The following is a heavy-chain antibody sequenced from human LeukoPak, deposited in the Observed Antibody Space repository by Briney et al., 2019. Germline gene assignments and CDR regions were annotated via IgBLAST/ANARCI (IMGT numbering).Heavy chain of an antibody. CDR3: ARDPGDHSFPN. V-gene: IGHV3-74*01. CDR1: AFTLSGYW. J-gene: IGHJ4*02. CDR2: INSDGSTT. Sequence: GGSLRLSCAASAFTLSGYWMHWVRQAPGKGLVWVSRINSDGSTTSYADSVKGRFTISRDNAKNTLYLQMNSLRAEDTAVYYCARDPGDHSFPNWGQGTLVTVSS. D-gene: IGHD3-10*01.